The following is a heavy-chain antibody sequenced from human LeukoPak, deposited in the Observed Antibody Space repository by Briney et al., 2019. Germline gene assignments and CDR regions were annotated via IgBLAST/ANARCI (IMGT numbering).Heavy chain of an antibody. CDR1: GGSISSYY. D-gene: IGHD3-22*01. Sequence: SKTLSLTCTVSGGSISSYYWSWIRQPPGKGLEWIGYIYYSGSTNYNPSLKSRVTISVDTSKNQFSLKLSSVTAADTAVYYCARFGNYYDSSGYYSLDAFDIWGQGTMVTVSS. J-gene: IGHJ3*02. CDR2: IYYSGST. CDR3: ARFGNYYDSSGYYSLDAFDI. V-gene: IGHV4-59*01.